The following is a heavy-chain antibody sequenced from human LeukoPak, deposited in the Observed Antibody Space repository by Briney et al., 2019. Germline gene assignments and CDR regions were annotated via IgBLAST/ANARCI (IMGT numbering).Heavy chain of an antibody. CDR2: IYYSGST. CDR1: GGSISSSSYY. V-gene: IGHV4-39*01. Sequence: PSETLSLTCTVSGGSISSSSYYWGWIRQPPGKGLEWIGSIYYSGSTYYNPSLKSRVTISVDTSKNQFSLKLSSVTAADTAVYYCARSRLAGSWIDLFDYWGQGTLVTVSS. D-gene: IGHD6-19*01. CDR3: ARSRLAGSWIDLFDY. J-gene: IGHJ4*02.